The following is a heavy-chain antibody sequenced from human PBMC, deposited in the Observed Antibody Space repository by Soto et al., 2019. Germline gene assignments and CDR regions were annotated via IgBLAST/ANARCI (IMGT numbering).Heavy chain of an antibody. CDR2: IYHSGST. D-gene: IGHD3-22*01. V-gene: IGHV4-59*01. Sequence: SETLSLTCTVSGGSITSYFWSWIRQPPGKGLEWIGYIYHSGSTNYNPSLKSRVTILVDTSNKQFSLRLSSVTAADTAMYYCARLNYYDSTGSIDYWGQGTLVTVSS. J-gene: IGHJ4*02. CDR3: ARLNYYDSTGSIDY. CDR1: GGSITSYF.